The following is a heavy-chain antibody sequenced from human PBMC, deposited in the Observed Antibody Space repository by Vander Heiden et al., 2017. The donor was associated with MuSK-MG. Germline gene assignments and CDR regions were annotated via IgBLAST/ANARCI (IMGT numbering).Heavy chain of an antibody. CDR2: ITWNSYSV. CDR3: AKDMQVMTSVTTWDFEH. CDR1: GFRFDDYA. J-gene: IGHJ1*01. V-gene: IGHV3-9*01. Sequence: EVQLEESGGALVQPGRSLRLSCAASGFRFDDYAMHWVRLAPGKGLEWVSGITWNSYSVAYADSVKGRFTISRDNAKNSLYLEMNNLRPEDTALYFCAKDMQVMTSVTTWDFEHWGQGTLVTVSS. D-gene: IGHD4-17*01.